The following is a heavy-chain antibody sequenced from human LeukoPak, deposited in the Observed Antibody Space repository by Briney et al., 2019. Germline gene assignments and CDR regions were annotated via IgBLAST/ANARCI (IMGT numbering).Heavy chain of an antibody. CDR1: GFTFSSYG. CDR3: AAQPCSVGRCYLDY. J-gene: IGHJ4*02. CDR2: IWYDGSNK. V-gene: IGHV3-30*02. Sequence: PGGSLRLSCAASGFTFSSYGMHWVRQAPGKGLEWVAVIWYDGSNKYYADSVKGRFTISRDNSKNTLYLQLNSLGAEDTAVYYSAAQPCSVGRCYLDYWGQGTLVTVPS. D-gene: IGHD2-15*01.